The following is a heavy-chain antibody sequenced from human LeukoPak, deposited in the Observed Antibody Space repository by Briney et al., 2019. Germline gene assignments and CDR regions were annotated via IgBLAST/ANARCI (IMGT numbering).Heavy chain of an antibody. CDR2: ISGSGGST. Sequence: GGSLRLSCAASGFTFSSYAMSWVRQAPGKGPEWVSAISGSGGSTYYADSVKGRFTISRDNSKNTLYLQMNGLRAEDTAVYYCATYRRGYHDSSESYYFDYWGQGTLVAVSS. CDR3: ATYRRGYHDSSESYYFDY. D-gene: IGHD3-22*01. J-gene: IGHJ4*02. CDR1: GFTFSSYA. V-gene: IGHV3-23*01.